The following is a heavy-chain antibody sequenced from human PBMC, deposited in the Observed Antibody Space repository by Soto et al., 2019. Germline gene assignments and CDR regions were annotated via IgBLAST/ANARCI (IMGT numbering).Heavy chain of an antibody. V-gene: IGHV3-23*01. D-gene: IGHD3-16*01. Sequence: EVQLLESGGALVQPGGSLRLSCAASGFTFSNYAMNWVRQAPGKGLEWVSTISKSADVTYYADSVKGRLAISRDNSKNTVYLQINSLTADDTAVYYCTKANGAGMTDYWGQGTLVTVSS. J-gene: IGHJ4*02. CDR1: GFTFSNYA. CDR2: ISKSADVT. CDR3: TKANGAGMTDY.